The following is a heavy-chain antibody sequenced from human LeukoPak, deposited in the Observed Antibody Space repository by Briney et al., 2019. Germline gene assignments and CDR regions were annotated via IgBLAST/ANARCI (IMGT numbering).Heavy chain of an antibody. D-gene: IGHD4-23*01. Sequence: GGSLRLSCAASGFTFSSYAMSWVRQAPGKGLEWVSAISGSGGSTYYADSVKGRFTISRDNAKNSLYLQMNSLRAEDTAVYYCARSAVGGKEGYWGQGTLVTVSS. CDR2: ISGSGGST. CDR3: ARSAVGGKEGY. V-gene: IGHV3-23*01. J-gene: IGHJ4*02. CDR1: GFTFSSYA.